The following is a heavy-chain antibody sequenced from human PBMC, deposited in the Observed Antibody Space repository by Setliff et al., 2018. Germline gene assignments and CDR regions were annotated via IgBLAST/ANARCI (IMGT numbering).Heavy chain of an antibody. V-gene: IGHV3-23*01. CDR3: ARDVFDFRTGQGGP. J-gene: IGHJ5*02. Sequence: WGSLRLSCAASGFNFSINDMTYGMSWVRQAPGKGLQWVSIINVGGTNTYYRDSVQGRFTISRDNSKSTLYLQMNSLRDEDTAVYFCARDVFDFRTGQGGPWGQGTRVTVSS. CDR1: GFNFSINDMTYG. CDR2: INVGGTNT. D-gene: IGHD3-3*01.